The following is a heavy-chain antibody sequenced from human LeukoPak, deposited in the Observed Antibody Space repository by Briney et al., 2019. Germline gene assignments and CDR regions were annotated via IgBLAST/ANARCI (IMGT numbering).Heavy chain of an antibody. D-gene: IGHD3-22*01. V-gene: IGHV3-9*01. Sequence: GGSLRLSCAASGFTFDDYAMHWVRQAPGKGLEWVSGISWNSGSIAYADSLKGRFTISRDNAKNSLYLRMNSLRAEDTALYYCAKGPTSSGYNYFDYWGQGTLVTVSS. J-gene: IGHJ4*02. CDR3: AKGPTSSGYNYFDY. CDR1: GFTFDDYA. CDR2: ISWNSGSI.